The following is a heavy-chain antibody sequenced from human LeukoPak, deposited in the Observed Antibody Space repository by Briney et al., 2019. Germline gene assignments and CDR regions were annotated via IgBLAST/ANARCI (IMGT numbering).Heavy chain of an antibody. CDR1: GISFSIYD. CDR2: ISYNGRKN. D-gene: IGHD3-3*01. V-gene: IGHV3-30*03. Sequence: PGGSLRLSCVVSGISFSIYDMHWVRQAPGKGLEWVAAISYNGRKNDYIDSVKGRFTISRDNSKNTLYLQMNSLRSEDTAVYYCARGRYYDFWSGQGKERLDYWGQGTLVTVSS. CDR3: ARGRYYDFWSGQGKERLDY. J-gene: IGHJ4*02.